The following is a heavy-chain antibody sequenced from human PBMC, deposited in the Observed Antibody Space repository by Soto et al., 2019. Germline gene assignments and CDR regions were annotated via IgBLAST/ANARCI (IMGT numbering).Heavy chain of an antibody. CDR3: ARLRQGVATIPIFDY. J-gene: IGHJ4*02. Sequence: GESLKISCKGSGDSFTSYWIGWVRQMPGKGLEWMGIIYPGDSDTRYSPSFQGQVTISADKSISTAYLQWSSLKASDTAMYYCARLRQGVATIPIFDYWGQGTLVTVSS. D-gene: IGHD5-12*01. CDR2: IYPGDSDT. CDR1: GDSFTSYW. V-gene: IGHV5-51*01.